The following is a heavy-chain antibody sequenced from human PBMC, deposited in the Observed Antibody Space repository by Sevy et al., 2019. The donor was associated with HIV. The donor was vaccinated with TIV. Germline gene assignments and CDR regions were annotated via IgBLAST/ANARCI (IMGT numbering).Heavy chain of an antibody. J-gene: IGHJ4*02. CDR2: ISYDGSNK. V-gene: IGHV3-30*18. CDR1: GFTFSSYG. Sequence: GGSLRLSCAASGFTFSSYGMHWVRQAPGKGLEWGAVISYDGSNKYYADSVKGRFTISRDNSKNTLYLQMNSLRAEDTAVYYCAKTLGGSGDFDYWGQGTLVTVSS. D-gene: IGHD6-19*01. CDR3: AKTLGGSGDFDY.